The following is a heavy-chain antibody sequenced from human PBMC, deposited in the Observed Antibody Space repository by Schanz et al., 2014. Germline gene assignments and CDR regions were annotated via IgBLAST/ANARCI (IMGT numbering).Heavy chain of an antibody. J-gene: IGHJ4*02. V-gene: IGHV3-33*01. D-gene: IGHD4-17*01. Sequence: VQLVESGGGVVQPGRSLIISCSVSGFSLNTYGIHWFRQPAGKGLEWVAVIWNNGVTKDYADSVRGRFTISRDRFQNTLYLRMSSLRAEDTAVYYCARPRFDYGEVDYWGQGTLVTVSS. CDR1: GFSLNTYG. CDR3: ARPRFDYGEVDY. CDR2: IWNNGVTK.